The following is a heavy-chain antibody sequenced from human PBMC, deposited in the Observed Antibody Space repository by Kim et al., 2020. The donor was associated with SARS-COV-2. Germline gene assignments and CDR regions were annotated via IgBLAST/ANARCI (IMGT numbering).Heavy chain of an antibody. CDR2: INHTGST. CDR1: GGSFSDYN. V-gene: IGHV4-34*01. D-gene: IGHD7-27*01. CDR3: ARGRAGVVPAPLLGLVPYYDYYAMDV. Sequence: SETLSLTCAVYGGSFSDYNWSWIRQPPGKFLEWLGEINHTGSTNLRPSLKSRITLSVDTSKSQFSLMLKSMTATDTAVYYCARGRAGVVPAPLLGLVPYYDYYAMDVWGRGTPDAVSS. J-gene: IGHJ6*02.